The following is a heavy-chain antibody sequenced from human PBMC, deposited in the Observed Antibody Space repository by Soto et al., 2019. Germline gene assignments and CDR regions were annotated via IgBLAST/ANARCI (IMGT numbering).Heavy chain of an antibody. D-gene: IGHD6-19*01. CDR3: AKVLAGDGY. CDR2: ISSSGGST. CDR1: GFTFTTYA. V-gene: IGHV3-23*01. J-gene: IGHJ4*02. Sequence: EVHLLESGGGLVQPGESLRVSCAASGFTFTTYAMSWVRQAPGKGLEWVSGISSSGGSTYYADSVKGRFTISRDNSKNTLYLQMNSLRAEDTAVYYCAKVLAGDGYWGQGTLVTVSS.